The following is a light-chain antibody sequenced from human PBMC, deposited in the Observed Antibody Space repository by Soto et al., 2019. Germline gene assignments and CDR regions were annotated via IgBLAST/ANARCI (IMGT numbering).Light chain of an antibody. CDR1: QSISSY. V-gene: IGKV1-39*01. CDR2: GAS. Sequence: DIQMTQSPSSLSASVGDRVTITCRASQSISSYLNWYQQKPGKAPKLLIYGASSLQSGVPSRFSGSGSGTYFTLTISRLQPEDFATYYCQQSYSTPITFGQGTRLEIK. J-gene: IGKJ5*01. CDR3: QQSYSTPIT.